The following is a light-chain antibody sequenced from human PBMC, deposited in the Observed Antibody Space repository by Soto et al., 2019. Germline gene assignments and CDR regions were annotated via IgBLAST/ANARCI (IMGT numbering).Light chain of an antibody. Sequence: QSVLTQPPSVSGAPGQRVTISCTGSSSNIGAGYDVHWYQQLPGTAPKLLIYGNSNRPSGVPDRFSGSKSGTSASLAITGLQVEDEADYYCQSYASSLRGYFFGTGTKVT. CDR3: QSYASSLRGYF. CDR1: SSNIGAGYD. CDR2: GNS. V-gene: IGLV1-40*01. J-gene: IGLJ1*01.